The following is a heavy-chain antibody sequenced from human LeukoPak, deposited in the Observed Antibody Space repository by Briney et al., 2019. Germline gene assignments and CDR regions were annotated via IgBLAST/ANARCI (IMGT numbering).Heavy chain of an antibody. V-gene: IGHV4-4*07. J-gene: IGHJ6*03. CDR2: IDNSGST. D-gene: IGHD6-25*01. Sequence: SETLSLTCTISGGSISSYYWSWIRQPAGKGLEWIGRIDNSGSTNYNPSLKSRVTISVDKSKNQFSLKVSSVTAADTAVYYCARVAPSGYYYMDVWGKGTTVTVSS. CDR1: GGSISSYY. CDR3: ARVAPSGYYYMDV.